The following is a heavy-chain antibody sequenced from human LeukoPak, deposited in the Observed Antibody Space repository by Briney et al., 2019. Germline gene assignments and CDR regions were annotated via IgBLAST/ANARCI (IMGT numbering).Heavy chain of an antibody. CDR1: GFTFSSYW. D-gene: IGHD6-6*01. Sequence: GRSLRLSCVASGFTFSSYWMSWVRQAPGKGLEWVANIEQDGSEKYYVDSVKGRFTISRDNAKNSLYLQMNSLRAEATAVYYCARKQQLVSSYFDYWGQGTLVTVSS. CDR3: ARKQQLVSSYFDY. J-gene: IGHJ4*02. CDR2: IEQDGSEK. V-gene: IGHV3-7*01.